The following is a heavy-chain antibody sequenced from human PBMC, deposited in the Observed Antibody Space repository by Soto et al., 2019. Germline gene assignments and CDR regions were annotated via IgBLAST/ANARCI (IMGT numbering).Heavy chain of an antibody. CDR2: INHSGST. CDR1: GGSFSGYY. Sequence: SETLSLTCAVYGGSFSGYYWSWIRQPPGKGLEWIGEINHSGSTNSNPSLKSRVHISVDTSKNQFSLKLSSVTAADTAVYYCARGKNLTGPYFDYWGQGTLVTVSS. D-gene: IGHD3-9*01. CDR3: ARGKNLTGPYFDY. V-gene: IGHV4-34*01. J-gene: IGHJ4*02.